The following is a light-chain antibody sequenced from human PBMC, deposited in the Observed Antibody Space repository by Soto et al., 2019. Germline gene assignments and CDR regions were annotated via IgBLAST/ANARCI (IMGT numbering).Light chain of an antibody. J-gene: IGKJ5*01. CDR1: HSVSSN. V-gene: IGKV3-15*01. CDR3: QQYNTWPPIT. Sequence: EIVMTQSPATLSVSPGERATLSCRASHSVSSNLAWYQQKAGQAPRLLIYGASIRATGIPARFSGSGSWTEFTLTISSLQSEDFAVYYCQQYNTWPPITFGQGTRLE. CDR2: GAS.